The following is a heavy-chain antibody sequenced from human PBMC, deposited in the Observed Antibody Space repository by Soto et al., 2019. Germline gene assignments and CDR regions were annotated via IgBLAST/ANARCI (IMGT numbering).Heavy chain of an antibody. CDR1: GFTFSSYA. CDR3: AKALGISSWYYFDY. J-gene: IGHJ4*02. D-gene: IGHD6-13*01. CDR2: ISGSGGST. Sequence: EVQLLESGGGLVQPGGSLRLSCAASGFTFSSYAMSWVRQAPGRGLEWVSAISGSGGSTYYADSVKGRFTISRDNSKNTLYLQVNSLRAEDTAVYYCAKALGISSWYYFDYWGQGTLVTVSS. V-gene: IGHV3-23*01.